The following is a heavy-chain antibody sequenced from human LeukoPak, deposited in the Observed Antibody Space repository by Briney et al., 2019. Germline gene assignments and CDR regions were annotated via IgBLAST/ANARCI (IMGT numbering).Heavy chain of an antibody. V-gene: IGHV3-23*01. D-gene: IGHD4-17*01. J-gene: IGHJ2*01. CDR3: AKIDYGDSSSYWYFDL. CDR2: ISGSGGST. Sequence: GGSLRLSCAASGFTFSSYAMSWVRQAPGKGLEWVSAISGSGGSTYYADSVKGRFTISRDNSKNTLYLQMNSLRAEDTAVYYCAKIDYGDSSSYWYFDLWGRGTLVTVSS. CDR1: GFTFSSYA.